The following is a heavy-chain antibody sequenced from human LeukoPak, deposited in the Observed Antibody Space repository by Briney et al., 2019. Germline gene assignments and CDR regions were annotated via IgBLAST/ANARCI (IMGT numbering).Heavy chain of an antibody. CDR3: ARSRRGVDY. V-gene: IGHV4-34*01. J-gene: IGHJ4*02. Sequence: SETLSLTCAAYGGSFSGYYWSWIRQPPGKGLEWIGEINHSGSTNYNPSLKSRVTISVDTSKNQFSLKLSSVTAADTAVYYCARSRRGVDYWGQGTLVTVSS. CDR1: GGSFSGYY. CDR2: INHSGST. D-gene: IGHD3-10*01.